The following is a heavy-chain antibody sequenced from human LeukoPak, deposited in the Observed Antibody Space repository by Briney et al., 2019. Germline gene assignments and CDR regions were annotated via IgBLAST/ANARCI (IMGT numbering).Heavy chain of an antibody. J-gene: IGHJ3*02. CDR1: GFTFSSYA. D-gene: IGHD6-19*01. CDR2: ISGSGGST. CDR3: AKELLDYRQWPEAFDI. Sequence: GGSLRLSCAASGFTFSSYAMSWVRQAPGKGLEWVSAISGSGGSTYHADSVKGRFTISRDNSKNTLYLQMNSLRAEDTAVYYCAKELLDYRQWPEAFDIWGQGAMVTVSS. V-gene: IGHV3-23*01.